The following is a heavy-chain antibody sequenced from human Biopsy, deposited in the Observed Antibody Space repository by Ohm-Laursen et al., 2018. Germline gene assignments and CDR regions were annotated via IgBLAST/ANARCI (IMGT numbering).Heavy chain of an antibody. CDR3: ARDGKRWDYSTYFSWHFDL. CDR2: INTSGGST. D-gene: IGHD4-11*01. CDR1: GFTFSSYA. Sequence: SLRLSCAASGFTFSSYAMTWVRQAPGKGLEWVSVINTSGGSTHYAVSVKGRFIISRDNPKNTVDLQMNSLRAEDTAVYFCARDGKRWDYSTYFSWHFDLWGRGTLVTVSS. V-gene: IGHV3-23*01. J-gene: IGHJ2*01.